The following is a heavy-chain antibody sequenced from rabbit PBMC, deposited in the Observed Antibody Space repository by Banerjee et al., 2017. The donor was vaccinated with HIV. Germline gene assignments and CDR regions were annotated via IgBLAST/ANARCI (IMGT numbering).Heavy chain of an antibody. V-gene: IGHV1S45*01. Sequence: QELLEESGGDLVKPEGSLTLTCTASGFSFNNKYVMCWVRQAPGKGLEWIACINTSSGNTVYANWAKGRFTISKTSSTTVTLQMTSLTAADTATYFCARAGYAGYGYAPLYYFNLWGPGTLVTVS. CDR1: GFSFNNKYV. CDR2: INTSSGNT. J-gene: IGHJ4*01. CDR3: ARAGYAGYGYAPLYYFNL. D-gene: IGHD6-1*01.